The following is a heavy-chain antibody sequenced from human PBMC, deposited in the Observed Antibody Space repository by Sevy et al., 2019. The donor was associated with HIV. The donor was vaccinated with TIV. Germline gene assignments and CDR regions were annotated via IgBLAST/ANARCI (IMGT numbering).Heavy chain of an antibody. D-gene: IGHD6-25*01. CDR2: IKQDGGEK. V-gene: IGHV3-7*01. CDR3: ARGHPQRVGSVGGMDV. J-gene: IGHJ6*02. Sequence: GGSLRLSCAASGFTFSSYWMSWVRQAPGKGLEWVANIKQDGGEKYYVDYVKGRFSISRENAKNSLYLQMNSLRVEETAVYHCARGHPQRVGSVGGMDVWGQGTTVTVSS. CDR1: GFTFSSYW.